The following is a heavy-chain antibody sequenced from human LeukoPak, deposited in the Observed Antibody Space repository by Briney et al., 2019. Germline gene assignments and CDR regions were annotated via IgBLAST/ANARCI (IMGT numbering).Heavy chain of an antibody. J-gene: IGHJ5*02. Sequence: PGGSLRLSCATSGFTFSSYSMNWVRQAPGKGLEWVSGISWNSGSIGYADSVKGRFTISRDNAKNSLYLQMNSLRAEDTALYYCANGEAWGQGTLVTVSS. CDR2: ISWNSGSI. CDR1: GFTFSSYS. D-gene: IGHD3-10*01. V-gene: IGHV3-9*01. CDR3: ANGEA.